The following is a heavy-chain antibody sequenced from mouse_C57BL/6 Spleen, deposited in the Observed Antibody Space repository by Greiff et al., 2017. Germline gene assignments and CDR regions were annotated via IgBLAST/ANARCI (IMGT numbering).Heavy chain of an antibody. J-gene: IGHJ3*01. D-gene: IGHD1-1*01. Sequence: QVQLQQPGAELVRPGSSVKLSCKASGYTFTSYWMHWVKQRPIQGLEWIGNIDPSDSETHYNQKFKDKATLTVDKSSSTAYMRLSSLTSEDSAVYYCARRGYGSSFAYWGQGTLVTVSA. CDR2: IDPSDSET. CDR3: ARRGYGSSFAY. CDR1: GYTFTSYW. V-gene: IGHV1-52*01.